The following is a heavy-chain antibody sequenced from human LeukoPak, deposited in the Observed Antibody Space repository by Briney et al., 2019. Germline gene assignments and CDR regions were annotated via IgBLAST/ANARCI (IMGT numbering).Heavy chain of an antibody. CDR1: GFTFSSYG. V-gene: IGHV3-30*18. CDR2: ISYDGTNK. Sequence: GGSLRLSCVASGFTFSSYGMHWVRQAPGKGLEWVAVISYDGTNKYYADSVKGRFTISRDNTKNTLYLQMNSLRAEDTAVYYCAKALTVTDAFDIWGQGAVVTVSS. CDR3: AKALTVTDAFDI. D-gene: IGHD4-17*01. J-gene: IGHJ3*02.